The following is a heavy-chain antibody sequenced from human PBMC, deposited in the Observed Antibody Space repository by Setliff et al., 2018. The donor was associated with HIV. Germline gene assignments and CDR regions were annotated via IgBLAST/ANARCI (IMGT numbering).Heavy chain of an antibody. J-gene: IGHJ4*02. CDR2: INGGNGNT. CDR1: GYTFTSYA. CDR3: ANLVIIKSYFDY. V-gene: IGHV1-3*01. D-gene: IGHD3-10*01. Sequence: GASVKVSCKASGYTFTSYAMHWVRQAPGQRLEWMGWINGGNGNTKYSQKFQGRVTITRDISASTAYMELSSLGSEDTAVYYCANLVIIKSYFDYWGQGTLVTVSS.